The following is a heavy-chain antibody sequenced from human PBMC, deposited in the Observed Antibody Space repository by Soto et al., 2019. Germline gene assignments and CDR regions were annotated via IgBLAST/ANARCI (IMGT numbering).Heavy chain of an antibody. CDR1: GFTFSSYA. J-gene: IGHJ5*02. Sequence: PGGSLRLSCAASGFTFSSYAMHWVRQAPGKGLEWVAVISYDGSNKYYADSVKGRFTISRDNSKNTLYLQMNSLRAEDTAVYYCARDPYSVELLYYYDSSGYYYWPRGWFDPWGQGTLVTVSS. D-gene: IGHD3-22*01. CDR3: ARDPYSVELLYYYDSSGYYYWPRGWFDP. CDR2: ISYDGSNK. V-gene: IGHV3-30-3*01.